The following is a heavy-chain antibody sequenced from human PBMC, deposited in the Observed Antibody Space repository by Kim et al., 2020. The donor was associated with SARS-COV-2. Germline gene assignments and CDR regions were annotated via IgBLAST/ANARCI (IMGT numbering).Heavy chain of an antibody. CDR2: LSGNGVIT. Sequence: GGSLRLSCAASGFTVSSYAMSWVRQAPGKGLEWVSTLSGNGVITYYADSVKGRFTISRDNSKNTLFLQMNSLRAEDTAVYYCASRYNTSRYFGSWGQGTLVTVSS. V-gene: IGHV3-23*01. J-gene: IGHJ4*02. D-gene: IGHD6-13*01. CDR1: GFTVSSYA. CDR3: ASRYNTSRYFGS.